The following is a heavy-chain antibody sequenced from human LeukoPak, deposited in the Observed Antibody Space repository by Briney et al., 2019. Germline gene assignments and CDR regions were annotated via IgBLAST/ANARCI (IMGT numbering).Heavy chain of an antibody. Sequence: SETLSLTCTVSGGSISSYYWSRIRQPPGKGLEWIGYIYYSGSTNYNPSLKSRVTISVDTSKNQFPLKLSSVTAADTAVYYCARELYGDYRYWYFDLWGRGTLVTVSS. CDR1: GGSISSYY. CDR2: IYYSGST. CDR3: ARELYGDYRYWYFDL. V-gene: IGHV4-59*01. D-gene: IGHD4-17*01. J-gene: IGHJ2*01.